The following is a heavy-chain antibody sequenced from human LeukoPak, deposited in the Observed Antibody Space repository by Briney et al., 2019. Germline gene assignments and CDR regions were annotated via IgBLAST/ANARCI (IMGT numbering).Heavy chain of an antibody. J-gene: IGHJ4*02. CDR2: ISAYNGNT. D-gene: IGHD5-18*01. CDR3: AREYAMAPHEVGGDY. CDR1: GYTFTSCG. V-gene: IGHV1-18*01. Sequence: AASVKVSCKASGYTFTSCGISWVRQAPGQGLEWMGWISAYNGNTNYAQKLQGRVTMTTDTSTSTAYMELRSLRSDDTAVYYCAREYAMAPHEVGGDYWGQGTLVTVSS.